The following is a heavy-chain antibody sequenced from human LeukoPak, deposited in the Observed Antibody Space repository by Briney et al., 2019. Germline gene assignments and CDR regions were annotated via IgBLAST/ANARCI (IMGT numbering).Heavy chain of an antibody. Sequence: ASVKVSCKVSGYTLTELSMHWVRQAPGKGLEWMGGFDPEDGETIYAQKFQGRVTMTEDTYTDTAYMELSSLRSKDTAVYYCATNYDSSGYSDLDIWGQGTMVTVSS. V-gene: IGHV1-24*01. CDR3: ATNYDSSGYSDLDI. J-gene: IGHJ3*02. D-gene: IGHD3-22*01. CDR1: GYTLTELS. CDR2: FDPEDGET.